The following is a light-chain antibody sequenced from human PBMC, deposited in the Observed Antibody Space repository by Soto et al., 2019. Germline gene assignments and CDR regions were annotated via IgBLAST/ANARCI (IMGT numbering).Light chain of an antibody. J-gene: IGKJ1*01. CDR3: QQYGSSTT. CDR1: QSVSSSY. V-gene: IGKV3-20*01. CDR2: GAS. Sequence: EIVLTQSPGTLPLSPGERATLSCRASQSVSSSYLAWYQQKPGQAPRLLIYGASSRATGIPDRFSGSGSGTDFTLTISRLEPEDFAVYYCQQYGSSTTFGQGTKADIK.